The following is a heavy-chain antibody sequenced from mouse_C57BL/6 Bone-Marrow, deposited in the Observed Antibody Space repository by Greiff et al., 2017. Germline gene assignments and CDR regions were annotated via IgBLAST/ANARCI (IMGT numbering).Heavy chain of an antibody. J-gene: IGHJ4*01. Sequence: DVMLVESGGGLVKPGGSLKLSCAASGFTFSDYGMHWVRQAPEKGLEWVAYISSGSSTIYYADTVQGRFTISRDNAKNTLFLQMTSLRSEDTAMYFCAREGSGDAMEYRGERASVTVSP. CDR1: GFTFSDYG. CDR2: ISSGSSTI. CDR3: AREGSGDAMEY. V-gene: IGHV5-17*01. D-gene: IGHD1-3*01.